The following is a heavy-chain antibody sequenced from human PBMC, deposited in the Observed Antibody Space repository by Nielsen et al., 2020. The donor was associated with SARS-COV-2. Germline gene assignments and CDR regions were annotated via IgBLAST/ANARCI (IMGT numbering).Heavy chain of an antibody. D-gene: IGHD3-3*01. V-gene: IGHV3-23*03. CDR2: IYGSGSSS. CDR3: AREKGGRVLIKYYYYGMDV. Sequence: GESLKISCAASGSTFSSSAMSWLRQAAGKGLEWVSLIYGSGSSSYYADSVKGRFTISRDNSKKTLYLQMNSLRAEDTAVYYCAREKGGRVLIKYYYYGMDVWGQGTTVTVSS. CDR1: GSTFSSSA. J-gene: IGHJ6*02.